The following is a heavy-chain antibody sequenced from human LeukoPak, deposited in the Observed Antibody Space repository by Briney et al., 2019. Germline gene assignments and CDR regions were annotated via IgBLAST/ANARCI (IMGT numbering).Heavy chain of an antibody. J-gene: IGHJ6*04. Sequence: PGGSLRLSCAASGFTFSSYGMHWVRQAPGKGLEWVAVISYDGSKKYYADSVKGRFTISRDNSKNTLYLQMNSLRAEDTAVYYCAKDLRGYSYGLYYYGMDVWGKGTTVTVSS. D-gene: IGHD5-18*01. CDR3: AKDLRGYSYGLYYYGMDV. CDR2: ISYDGSKK. CDR1: GFTFSSYG. V-gene: IGHV3-30*18.